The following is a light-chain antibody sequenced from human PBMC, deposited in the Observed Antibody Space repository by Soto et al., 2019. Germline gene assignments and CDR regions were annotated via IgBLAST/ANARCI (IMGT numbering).Light chain of an antibody. CDR2: DVS. CDR3: KKYDSYPLT. J-gene: IGKJ4*01. CDR1: QSINNL. Sequence: DVQMTQSPSTLSASVGDRVTITCRASQSINNLLAWYQQKPGKAPKFLIYDVSTLESGVPSRFSGSGSGTEFTLTIGSLQPEDFATYSCKKYDSYPLTFGGGTRVEIK. V-gene: IGKV1-5*01.